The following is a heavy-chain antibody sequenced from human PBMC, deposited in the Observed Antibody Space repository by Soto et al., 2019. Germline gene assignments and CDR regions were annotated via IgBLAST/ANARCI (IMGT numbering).Heavy chain of an antibody. CDR3: LREVGFFKQWYYYYYGMDV. Sequence: PSETLSLTCTVSGGSISSYYWSWIRQPPGKGLEWIGYIYYSGSTNYNPSLKSRVTISVDTSKNQFSLKLSSVTAADTAVYYCLREVGFFKQWYYYYYGMDVWGQGTTVTVSS. V-gene: IGHV4-59*01. CDR1: GGSISSYY. J-gene: IGHJ6*02. D-gene: IGHD6-19*01. CDR2: IYYSGST.